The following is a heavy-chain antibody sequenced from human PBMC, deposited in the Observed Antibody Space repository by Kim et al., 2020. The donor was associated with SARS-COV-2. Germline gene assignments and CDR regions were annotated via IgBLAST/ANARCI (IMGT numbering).Heavy chain of an antibody. V-gene: IGHV3-30*18. J-gene: IGHJ4*02. CDR2: ISYDGSNK. CDR3: ANSDYDFWSGYPDY. CDR1: GFTFSSFG. D-gene: IGHD3-3*01. Sequence: GGSLRLSCAASGFTFSSFGMHWVRQAPGKGLEWVAVISYDGSNKYYADSMKDRFTISRDNSKNTLYLQMNSLRAEDTAVYYCANSDYDFWSGYPDYWGQGTLVTVSS.